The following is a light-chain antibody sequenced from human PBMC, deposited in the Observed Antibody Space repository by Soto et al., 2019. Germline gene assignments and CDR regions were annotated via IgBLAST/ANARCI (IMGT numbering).Light chain of an antibody. CDR3: SSYAGGNNVI. CDR2: DVT. J-gene: IGLJ2*01. V-gene: IGLV2-8*01. Sequence: QSALTQPPSASGSPGQSVTISCTGTSSDVGGYNYVSWYQQHPGKAPKLMIYDVTKRPSGVPDRFSGSKSGNTASLTVSGLQAEDEADYYCSSYAGGNNVIFGGGTKHTVL. CDR1: SSDVGGYNY.